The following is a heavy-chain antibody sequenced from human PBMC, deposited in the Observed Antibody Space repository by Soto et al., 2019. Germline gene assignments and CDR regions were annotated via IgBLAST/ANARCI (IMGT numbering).Heavy chain of an antibody. CDR3: ARPLLLSSHERGYYYGMDV. D-gene: IGHD6-13*01. J-gene: IGHJ6*02. V-gene: IGHV5-51*01. CDR1: GYSFTSYW. Sequence: PGESLKISCKGSGYSFTSYWIGWVRQMPGKGLEWMGIIYPGDSDTRYSPSFQGQVTISADKSISTAYLQWSSLKASDTAMYYCARPLLLSSHERGYYYGMDVWGQGTTVTVSS. CDR2: IYPGDSDT.